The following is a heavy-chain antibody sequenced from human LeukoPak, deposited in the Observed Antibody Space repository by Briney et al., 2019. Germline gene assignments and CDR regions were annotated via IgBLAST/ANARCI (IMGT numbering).Heavy chain of an antibody. CDR2: ISSSSYI. CDR3: ARDAPSGFFY. CDR1: GITFSSYS. Sequence: GGSLRLSCAASGITFSSYSMNWVRQAPGKGLEWVSSISSSSYIYYADSVKGRFTISRDNTKNSLYLQMNSLRAEDTAVYYCARDAPSGFFYWGQGTLVTVSS. D-gene: IGHD6-19*01. J-gene: IGHJ4*02. V-gene: IGHV3-21*01.